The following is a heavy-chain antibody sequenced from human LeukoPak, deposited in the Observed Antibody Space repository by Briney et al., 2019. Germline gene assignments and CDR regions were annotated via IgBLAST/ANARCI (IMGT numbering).Heavy chain of an antibody. CDR2: INHSGNT. D-gene: IGHD2-15*01. CDR1: GGSFSGYY. V-gene: IGHV4-34*01. CDR3: AREANVVVAAKRHWFDP. J-gene: IGHJ5*02. Sequence: SETLSLTCAVYGGSFSGYYWSWIRQPPGKGLEWIGEINHSGNTNYNPSLKSRVTISVDTSKNQFSLKLSSVTAADTAVYYCAREANVVVAAKRHWFDPWGQGTLVTVSS.